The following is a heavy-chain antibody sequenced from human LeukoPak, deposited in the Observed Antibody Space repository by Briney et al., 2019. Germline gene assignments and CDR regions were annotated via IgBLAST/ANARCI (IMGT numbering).Heavy chain of an antibody. CDR2: ISGSGGST. CDR3: ARSTMVRGVINRFDY. Sequence: GGSLRLSCAASGFTFSSYAMSWVRQAPGKGQEWVSAISGSGGSTYYADSVKGRFTISRDNSKNTLYLQMNSLRAEDTAVYYCARSTMVRGVINRFDYWGQGTLVTVSS. J-gene: IGHJ4*02. D-gene: IGHD3-10*01. V-gene: IGHV3-23*01. CDR1: GFTFSSYA.